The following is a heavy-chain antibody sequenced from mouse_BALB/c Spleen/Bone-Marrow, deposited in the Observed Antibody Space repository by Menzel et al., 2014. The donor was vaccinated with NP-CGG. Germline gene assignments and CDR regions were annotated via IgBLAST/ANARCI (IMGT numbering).Heavy chain of an antibody. CDR3: TRGGNWDDFDY. D-gene: IGHD4-1*01. CDR1: GFTFSSFG. V-gene: IGHV5-17*02. Sequence: EVQLVESGGGLVQPGGSRKLSCAASGFTFSSFGMHWVRQAPEKGLEWVAYISSGSNYIYYADTVKGRFTISRDNPKNTLFLQMTSLRSEDTAMCYCTRGGNWDDFDYWGQGTTLIVSS. J-gene: IGHJ2*01. CDR2: ISSGSNYI.